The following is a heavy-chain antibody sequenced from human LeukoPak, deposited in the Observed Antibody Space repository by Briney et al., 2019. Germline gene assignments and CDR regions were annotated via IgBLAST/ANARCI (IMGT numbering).Heavy chain of an antibody. CDR1: GDSISNYY. D-gene: IGHD2/OR15-2a*01. CDR3: ARGRCRNSGCRPYFDY. J-gene: IGHJ4*02. CDR2: IYYSEST. Sequence: SETLSLTCTVSGDSISNYYWSWIRQPPGKGLEWIGYIYYSESTNYNPSLKSRVTISTDTSKSQFPLNLRSVTAEDTGIYYCARGRCRNSGCRPYFDYWGQGTQVTVSS. V-gene: IGHV4-59*01.